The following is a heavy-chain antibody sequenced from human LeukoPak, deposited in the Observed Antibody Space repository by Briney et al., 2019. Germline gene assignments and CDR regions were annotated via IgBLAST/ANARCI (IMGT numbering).Heavy chain of an antibody. D-gene: IGHD2-15*01. V-gene: IGHV3-23*01. J-gene: IGHJ3*02. CDR2: ISGSGGST. Sequence: GGSLRLSCAASGFTFSSYAMSWVRQAPGKGLEWVSAISGSGGSTYYADSVKGRFTISRDNSKNTLYLQMNSLRAEDTAVYYCAKELGYCSGGSCYPRDAFDIWGQGTMVTVSS. CDR3: AKELGYCSGGSCYPRDAFDI. CDR1: GFTFSSYA.